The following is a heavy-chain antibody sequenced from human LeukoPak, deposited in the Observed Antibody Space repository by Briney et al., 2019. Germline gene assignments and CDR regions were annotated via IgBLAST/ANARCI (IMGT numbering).Heavy chain of an antibody. CDR3: ARDPPGIAASGTYY. CDR2: ISYDGSNK. Sequence: PGGSLRLSCAASGFTFSSYAMHWVRQAPGKGLEWVAVISYDGSNKYYADSVKGRFTISRDNSKNTLYLQMNSLRAEDTAVYYCARDPPGIAASGTYYWGQGTLVTVSS. CDR1: GFTFSSYA. J-gene: IGHJ4*02. V-gene: IGHV3-30*04. D-gene: IGHD6-13*01.